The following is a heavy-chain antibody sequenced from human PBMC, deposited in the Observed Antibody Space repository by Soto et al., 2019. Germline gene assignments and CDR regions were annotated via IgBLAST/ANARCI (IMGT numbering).Heavy chain of an antibody. D-gene: IGHD3-10*01. J-gene: IGHJ6*02. CDR3: ARELRFGEDYYGMDV. Sequence: PSETLSLTCTVSGGSISSGGYYWSWIRQHPGKGLEWIGYIYYSGSTYYNPSLKSRVTISVDTSKNQFSLKLSSVTAADTAMYYCARELRFGEDYYGMDVWGQGTTVTVSS. CDR1: GGSISSGGYY. V-gene: IGHV4-31*03. CDR2: IYYSGST.